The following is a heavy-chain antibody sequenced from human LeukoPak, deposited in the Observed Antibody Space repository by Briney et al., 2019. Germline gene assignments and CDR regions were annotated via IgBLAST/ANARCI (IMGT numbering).Heavy chain of an antibody. CDR3: TTSGYSYGHPYFDY. D-gene: IGHD5-18*01. Sequence: PGGSLRLSCAASGFTFSNAWMSWVRQAPGKGLEWVGRIKSKTDGGTTDYAAPVKGRFTISRDDSKNTLYLQMNSLKTEDTAVYYCTTSGYSYGHPYFDYWGQGTLVTVSS. CDR2: IKSKTDGGTT. V-gene: IGHV3-15*01. CDR1: GFTFSNAW. J-gene: IGHJ4*02.